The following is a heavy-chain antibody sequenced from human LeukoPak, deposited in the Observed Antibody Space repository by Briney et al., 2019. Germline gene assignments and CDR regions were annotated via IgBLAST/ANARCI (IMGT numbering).Heavy chain of an antibody. D-gene: IGHD6-13*01. CDR1: GGSISSSSYY. CDR2: INHSVST. CDR3: ARCLFKRAAAGGAFDI. V-gene: IGHV4-39*07. J-gene: IGHJ3*02. Sequence: SSETLSLTCTVSGGSISSSSYYWSCIRQPPGKGLEWIVEINHSVSTNYNPSLKRRVTIPVDTSKNQFSLKLSSVTAADTAVYYCARCLFKRAAAGGAFDIWGQGTMVAVSS.